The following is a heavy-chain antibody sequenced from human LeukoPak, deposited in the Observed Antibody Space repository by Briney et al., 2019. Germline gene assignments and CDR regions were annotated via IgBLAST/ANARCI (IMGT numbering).Heavy chain of an antibody. CDR3: AKPGPQYYFDY. Sequence: TGGSLRLSCAASGFTLSSYGMHWVRQAPGKGLEWVAVISYDGSNKYYADSVKGRFTISRDNSKNTLYLQMNSLRAEDTAVYYCAKPGPQYYFDYWGQGTLVTVSS. J-gene: IGHJ4*02. CDR2: ISYDGSNK. D-gene: IGHD4-11*01. V-gene: IGHV3-30*18. CDR1: GFTLSSYG.